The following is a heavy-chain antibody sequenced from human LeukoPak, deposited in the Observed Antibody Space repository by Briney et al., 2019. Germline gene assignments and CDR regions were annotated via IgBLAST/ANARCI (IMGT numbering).Heavy chain of an antibody. CDR1: GGSFSGYY. J-gene: IGHJ3*02. CDR2: INHSGST. CDR3: ARSRNSPYSSSWYSTGAGAFDI. D-gene: IGHD6-13*01. Sequence: SETLSLTCAVYGGSFSGYYWSWIRQPPGKGLEWIGEINHSGSTNYNPSLKSRVTISVDTSKNQFSLKLSSVTAADTAVYYRARSRNSPYSSSWYSTGAGAFDIWGQGTMVTVSS. V-gene: IGHV4-34*01.